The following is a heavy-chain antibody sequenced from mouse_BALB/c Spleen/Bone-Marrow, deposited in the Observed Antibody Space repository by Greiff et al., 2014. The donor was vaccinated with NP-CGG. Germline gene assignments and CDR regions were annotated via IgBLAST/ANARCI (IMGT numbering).Heavy chain of an antibody. CDR2: INPYNDGT. J-gene: IGHJ4*01. CDR3: ARGGYGNVYYAMDY. V-gene: IGHV1-14*01. CDR1: GYTFTSYV. Sequence: VQLQQSGPELVKPGASVKMSCKASGYTFTSYVMHWVKQKPGQGLEWIGYINPYNDGTKYNEKFKGKATLTSDKFSSTAYMELSSLTSEDSAVYYCARGGYGNVYYAMDYWGQGTSVTVSS. D-gene: IGHD2-10*02.